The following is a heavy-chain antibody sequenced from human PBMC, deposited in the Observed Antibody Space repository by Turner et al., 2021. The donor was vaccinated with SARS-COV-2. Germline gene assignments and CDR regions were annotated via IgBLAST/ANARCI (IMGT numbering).Heavy chain of an antibody. CDR2: IYKDGRT. Sequence: QLQLRKPAQGLVNPSEPLPSTSTFPGASISSPYNSWDWIRQPPGKGLEWIGTIYKDGRTSYNPSVRSRVTISMDTSRNEFSLKLTSVTAVDTAVYYCARHVGGFDQRREAFDFWGQGTQVSVSS. CDR1: GASISSPYNS. CDR3: ARHVGGFDQRREAFDF. V-gene: IGHV4-39*01. D-gene: IGHD3-16*01. J-gene: IGHJ4*02.